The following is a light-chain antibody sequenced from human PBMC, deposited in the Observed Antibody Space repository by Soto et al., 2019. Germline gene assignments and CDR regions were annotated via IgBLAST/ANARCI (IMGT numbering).Light chain of an antibody. V-gene: IGKV3D-20*02. J-gene: IGKJ1*01. Sequence: PGARATLSCRASQTIANNYLTWYQQKPGQAPRVLIYDASTRATGIPDRFSGSGSGTDFTLTISRLEPEDFAIYYCHQRQSWPRTFGQGTKVDIK. CDR2: DAS. CDR3: HQRQSWPRT. CDR1: QTIANNY.